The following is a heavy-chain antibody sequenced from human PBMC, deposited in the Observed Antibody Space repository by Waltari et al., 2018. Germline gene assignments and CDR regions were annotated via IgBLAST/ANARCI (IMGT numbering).Heavy chain of an antibody. J-gene: IGHJ6*03. CDR3: FSSGYYYYYMDV. CDR2: IYYSGST. V-gene: IGHV4-39*01. Sequence: QLQLQESGPGLVKPSETLSLTCTVSGGSISSSSYYWGWIRQPPGKGLEWIGSIYYSGSTYYNPSLKSRVTISVDTSKNQFSLKLSSVTAADTAVYYCFSSGYYYYYMDVWGKGTTVTVSS. D-gene: IGHD6-19*01. CDR1: GGSISSSSYY.